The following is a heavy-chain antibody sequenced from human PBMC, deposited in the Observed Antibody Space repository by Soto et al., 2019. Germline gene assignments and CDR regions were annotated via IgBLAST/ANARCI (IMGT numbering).Heavy chain of an antibody. CDR3: ARYGVIIGSDYYYYYGMDV. D-gene: IGHD3-3*01. Sequence: ASVKVSCKASGYTFTSYGISWVRQAPGQGLERMGWISAYNGNTNYARKLQGRVTMTTDTSTSTACMELRSLRSDDTAVYYCARYGVIIGSDYYYYYGMDVWGQGTTVTAP. CDR1: GYTFTSYG. J-gene: IGHJ6*02. V-gene: IGHV1-18*01. CDR2: ISAYNGNT.